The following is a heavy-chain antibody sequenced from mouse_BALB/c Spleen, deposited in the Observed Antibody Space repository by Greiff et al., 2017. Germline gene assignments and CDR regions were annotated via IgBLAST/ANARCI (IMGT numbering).Heavy chain of an antibody. J-gene: IGHJ4*01. CDR1: GFTFSDYG. V-gene: IGHV5-15*02. CDR3: ARAREYEGYAMDY. CDR2: ISNLAYSI. D-gene: IGHD2-14*01. Sequence: DVMLVESGGGLVQPGGSRKLSCAASGFTFSDYGMAWVRQAPGKGPEWVAFISNLAYSIYYADTVTGRFTISRENAKNTLYLEMSSLRSEDTAMYYCARAREYEGYAMDYWGQGTSVTVSS.